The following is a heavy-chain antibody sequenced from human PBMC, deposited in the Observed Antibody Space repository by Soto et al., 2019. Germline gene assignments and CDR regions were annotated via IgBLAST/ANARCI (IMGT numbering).Heavy chain of an antibody. V-gene: IGHV1-2*02. CDR2: INPNSVGT. J-gene: IGHJ3*02. D-gene: IGHD3-10*01. Sequence: QVRLVQSGAEVKKPGASVKVSCKASGYTFTGHYMHWVRQAPGQGLEWMGWINPNSVGTNYAQKFQGRVTMTRDTSISTAYMELSRLRSDDTALYYCAREPMVRAAHGFDIWGQGTMVTVSS. CDR1: GYTFTGHY. CDR3: AREPMVRAAHGFDI.